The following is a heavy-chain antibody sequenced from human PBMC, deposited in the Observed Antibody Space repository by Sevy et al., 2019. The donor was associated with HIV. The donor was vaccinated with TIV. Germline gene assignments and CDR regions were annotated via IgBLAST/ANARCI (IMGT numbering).Heavy chain of an antibody. J-gene: IGHJ4*02. CDR2: ISPYIGTT. V-gene: IGHV1-18*01. D-gene: IGHD3-16*01. Sequence: ASVKVSCKASGYIFTSYGISWVRQAPGRGLEWVGWISPYIGTTNYAQKFQGRVTMTTDTSTFTVYMQLRSLRSDDTAIYYCARDRDYDYIWGTFPYRDFWGQGTLVTVSS. CDR3: ARDRDYDYIWGTFPYRDF. CDR1: GYIFTSYG.